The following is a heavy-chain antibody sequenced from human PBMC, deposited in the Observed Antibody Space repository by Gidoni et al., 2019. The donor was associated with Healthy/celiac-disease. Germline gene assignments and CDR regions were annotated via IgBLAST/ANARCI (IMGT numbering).Heavy chain of an antibody. J-gene: IGHJ4*02. CDR3: ARSLEWLLSSEGY. CDR1: GFPFDDYA. D-gene: IGHD3-3*01. Sequence: EVQLVESGGGVVQPGGSLRLSCAASGFPFDDYALHWVRQAPGQGMEWVSLISGDGGSTYYADSVKGRFTISRDNSKNSLYLQMNSLRTEDTALYYCARSLEWLLSSEGYWGQGTLVTVSS. V-gene: IGHV3-43*02. CDR2: ISGDGGST.